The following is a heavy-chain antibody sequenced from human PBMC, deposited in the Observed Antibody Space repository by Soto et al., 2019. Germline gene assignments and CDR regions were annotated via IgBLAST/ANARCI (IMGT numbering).Heavy chain of an antibody. CDR3: ARDPGVVGATGAFDI. Sequence: QVQLVQSGAEVKKPGASVTVSCKASGYTFTGYYMHWVRQAPGQGIAWMGWSNPNSGGTNYAQKFQCWVTMTRDTSISTAYMELSRLRSDDTAVYYCARDPGVVGATGAFDIWGQGTMVTVSS. J-gene: IGHJ3*02. CDR1: GYTFTGYY. D-gene: IGHD1-26*01. CDR2: SNPNSGGT. V-gene: IGHV1-2*04.